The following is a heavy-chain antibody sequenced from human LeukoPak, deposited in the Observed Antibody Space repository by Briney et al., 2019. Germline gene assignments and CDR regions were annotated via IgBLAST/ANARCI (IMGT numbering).Heavy chain of an antibody. V-gene: IGHV3-7*01. CDR1: GGSISSAYYY. D-gene: IGHD6-19*01. CDR2: IKQDGSEK. J-gene: IGHJ4*02. Sequence: PSETLSLTCTVSGGSISSAYYYWGWIRQPPGKGLEWVANIKQDGSEKYYVDSVKGRFTISRDNAKNSLYLQMNSLRAEDTAVYYCARDLAVAGIPLDYWGQGTLVTVSS. CDR3: ARDLAVAGIPLDY.